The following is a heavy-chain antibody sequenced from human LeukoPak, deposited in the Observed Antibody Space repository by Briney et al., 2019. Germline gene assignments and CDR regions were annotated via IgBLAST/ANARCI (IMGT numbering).Heavy chain of an antibody. CDR1: GFTVTTNY. Sequence: QPGGSLRLSCAASGFTVTTNYMSWVRQAPGKGLEWVSVIYSGGSTYYADSVKGRFTISRHNSKNTLYLQMDSLRDEDTAVYYCAKRYYDFPLDYWGQGTLVTVSS. J-gene: IGHJ4*02. V-gene: IGHV3-53*04. CDR2: IYSGGST. D-gene: IGHD3-3*01. CDR3: AKRYYDFPLDY.